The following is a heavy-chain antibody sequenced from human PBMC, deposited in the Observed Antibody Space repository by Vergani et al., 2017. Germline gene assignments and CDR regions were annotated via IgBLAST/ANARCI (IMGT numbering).Heavy chain of an antibody. CDR1: GFSFPGYA. Sequence: EVQLLESGGGLVQPGGSLRLSCEASGFSFPGYAMSWVRQAPGKGLEWVSSVSGSSATPYYADSVKGRFIISRDNSKNTLHLQMNSLRADDTAVYYCTKGRRGYTGYFFYYWGQGTLATVSS. J-gene: IGHJ4*02. D-gene: IGHD5-12*01. V-gene: IGHV3-23*01. CDR3: TKGRRGYTGYFFYY. CDR2: VSGSSATP.